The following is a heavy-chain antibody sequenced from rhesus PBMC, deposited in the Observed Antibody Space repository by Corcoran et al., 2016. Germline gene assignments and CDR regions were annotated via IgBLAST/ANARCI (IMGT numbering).Heavy chain of an antibody. CDR1: GFILSSCG. J-gene: IGHJ4*01. D-gene: IGHD5-24*01. Sequence: EVQLVESGGGLVQPGGSLRLFCAASGFILSSCGMSWGRRGPGKGLEWVSSISSASSYIYYADAVKGRFTISRDNAKNSLSLQMNSLRAEDTAVYYCTRRYSGYLDYWGQGVLVTVSS. CDR2: ISSASSYI. CDR3: TRRYSGYLDY. V-gene: IGHV3S16*01.